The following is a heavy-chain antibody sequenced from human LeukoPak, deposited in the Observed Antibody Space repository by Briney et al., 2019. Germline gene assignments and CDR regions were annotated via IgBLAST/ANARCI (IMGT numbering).Heavy chain of an antibody. D-gene: IGHD2-2*01. CDR3: ARFMGYCSSTSCSPY. CDR1: GNYW. Sequence: GGSLRLSCAASGNYWMHWVRQAPGKGLVWVSHINSDGSWTSYADSVKGRFTISKDNAKNTLYLQMNSLRAEDTAVYYCARFMGYCSSTSCSPYWGQGTLVTVSS. J-gene: IGHJ4*02. V-gene: IGHV3-74*01. CDR2: INSDGSWT.